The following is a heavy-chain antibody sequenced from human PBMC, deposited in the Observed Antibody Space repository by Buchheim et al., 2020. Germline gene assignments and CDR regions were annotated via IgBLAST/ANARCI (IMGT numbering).Heavy chain of an antibody. J-gene: IGHJ6*02. CDR1: GFTFSNAW. V-gene: IGHV3-15*01. D-gene: IGHD6-6*01. Sequence: EVQLVESGGGLVKPGGSLRLSCAASGFTFSNAWMSWVRQAPGKGLEWVGRIKSKTDGGTTDYAAPVKGRFTISRDDSKTTLYLQMNSLKTEDTAVYYCTTEEYSSSSDYYYYYGMDVWGQGTT. CDR2: IKSKTDGGTT. CDR3: TTEEYSSSSDYYYYYGMDV.